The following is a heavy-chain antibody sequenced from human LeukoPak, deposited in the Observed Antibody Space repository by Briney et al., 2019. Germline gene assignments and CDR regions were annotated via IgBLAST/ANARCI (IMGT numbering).Heavy chain of an antibody. CDR2: IRYDGSNK. J-gene: IGHJ4*02. CDR1: GFTFSSYG. CDR3: AKELQTYYYDSSGYYLRDFDY. Sequence: PGGSLRLSCAASGFTFSSYGMHWVRQAPGKGLEWLAFIRYDGSNKYYADSVKGRFTISRDNSKNTLYLQMNSLRAEDTAVYYCAKELQTYYYDSSGYYLRDFDYWGQGTLVTVSS. D-gene: IGHD3-22*01. V-gene: IGHV3-30*02.